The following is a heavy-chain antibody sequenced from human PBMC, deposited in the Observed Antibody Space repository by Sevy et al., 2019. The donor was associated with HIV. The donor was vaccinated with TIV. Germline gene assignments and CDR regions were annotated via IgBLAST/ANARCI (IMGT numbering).Heavy chain of an antibody. D-gene: IGHD5-12*01. Sequence: GGSLRLSCAASGFTFSRYAMTWVRQPPGKGLEWVSLIIGSGGTTYYADSVKGRFTISRDNSKNTLYLQMNSPRAEDTAVYYCVKLGSGYTYFDYWGQGTLVTVSS. CDR1: GFTFSRYA. J-gene: IGHJ4*02. CDR3: VKLGSGYTYFDY. V-gene: IGHV3-23*01. CDR2: IIGSGGTT.